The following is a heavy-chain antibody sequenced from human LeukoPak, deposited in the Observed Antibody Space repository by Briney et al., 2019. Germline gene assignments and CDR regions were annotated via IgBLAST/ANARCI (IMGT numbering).Heavy chain of an antibody. CDR2: IRGKANSYAT. CDR1: GFTFSGSA. D-gene: IGHD3-22*01. J-gene: IGHJ4*02. V-gene: IGHV3-73*01. Sequence: GGSLRLSCAASGFTFSGSAMHWVRQASGKGLEWVGRIRGKANSYATAYAASVKGRFTISRDDSKNTAYLQMNSLKTEDTAVYYCTRHDYYDSSGYYYEFYFDYWGQGTLVTVSS. CDR3: TRHDYYDSSGYYYEFYFDY.